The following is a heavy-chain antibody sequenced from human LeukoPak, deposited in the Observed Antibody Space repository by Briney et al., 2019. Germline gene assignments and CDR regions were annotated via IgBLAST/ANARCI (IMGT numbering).Heavy chain of an antibody. D-gene: IGHD7-27*01. CDR2: IVVGSGNT. V-gene: IGHV1-58*02. CDR3: AAAKLGHASGWYFDL. Sequence: SVKVSCKASGFTFSSSAMQWVRQVRGQRPEWIGWIVVGSGNTNYAQKFQERVTITRDMSTSTAYMELSSLRSDDTAVYYCAAAKLGHASGWYFDLWGRGTLVTVSS. J-gene: IGHJ2*01. CDR1: GFTFSSSA.